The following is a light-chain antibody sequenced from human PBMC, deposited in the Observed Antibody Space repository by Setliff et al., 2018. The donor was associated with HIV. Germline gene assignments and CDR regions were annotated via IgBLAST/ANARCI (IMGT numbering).Light chain of an antibody. CDR1: SSDIGNYES. V-gene: IGLV2-23*02. CDR3: SSYVGSDSWI. Sequence: HSALTQPASVSGSPGQSITISCTGSSSDIGNYESVSWYQQLPGEVPKLVIYDVTKRPSGVSNRFSASKSGNTASLTISGLQTDDEAHYYCSSYVGSDSWIFGGGTKVTVL. CDR2: DVT. J-gene: IGLJ2*01.